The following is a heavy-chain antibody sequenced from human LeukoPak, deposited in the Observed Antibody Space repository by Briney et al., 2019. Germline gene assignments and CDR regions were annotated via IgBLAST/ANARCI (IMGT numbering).Heavy chain of an antibody. Sequence: GASVKVSCKASGYTFTGYYMHCVRQAPGQGLEWMGRINPNRGGTNYAQKFQGRVTMTRDTSISTAYMELSRLRSDDTAVYYCARSSLYGSGSYHNDYWGQGTLVTVSS. CDR1: GYTFTGYY. J-gene: IGHJ4*02. V-gene: IGHV1-2*06. CDR2: INPNRGGT. D-gene: IGHD3-10*01. CDR3: ARSSLYGSGSYHNDY.